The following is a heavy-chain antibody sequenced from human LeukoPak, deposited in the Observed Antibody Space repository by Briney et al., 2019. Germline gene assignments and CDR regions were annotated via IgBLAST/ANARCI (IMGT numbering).Heavy chain of an antibody. CDR2: IYTSGST. J-gene: IGHJ5*02. V-gene: IGHV4-4*07. Sequence: SETLSLTCTVSGGSISSYYWSWIRQPAGKGLEWIGRIYTSGSTNYNPSLKSRVTISVDTSKNQFSLKLSSVTAADTAVYYCARAYYDFWSGYDQRYNWFDPWGQGTLVTVSS. CDR1: GGSISSYY. D-gene: IGHD3-3*01. CDR3: ARAYYDFWSGYDQRYNWFDP.